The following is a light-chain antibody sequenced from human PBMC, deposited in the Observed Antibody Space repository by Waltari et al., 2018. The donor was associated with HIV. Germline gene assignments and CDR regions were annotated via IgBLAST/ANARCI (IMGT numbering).Light chain of an antibody. CDR2: DAS. CDR3: QQRSNWPLT. CDR1: QSVSSY. V-gene: IGKV3-11*01. J-gene: IGKJ4*01. Sequence: EIVLTQSPATLSFSPGERATLSCRASQSVSSYLAWYQQNPGRAPRLLIYDASNRATGIPARFSGSGSGTDFTLTISSLEPEDFAVYYCQQRSNWPLTFGGGTKVEIK.